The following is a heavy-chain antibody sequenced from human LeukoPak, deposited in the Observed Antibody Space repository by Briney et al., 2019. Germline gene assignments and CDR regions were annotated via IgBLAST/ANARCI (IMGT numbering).Heavy chain of an antibody. Sequence: PGGSLILSCSASGFSISSYWMSWVRQAPGKGLEWVANIKQDGSQIYYVDSVKGRFTVSRDNAKNSLYLQMNTLRAEDTAVYYCARLQERDARDYWGQGTLVTVSS. J-gene: IGHJ4*02. CDR2: IKQDGSQI. D-gene: IGHD4-11*01. V-gene: IGHV3-7*02. CDR3: ARLQERDARDY. CDR1: GFSISSYW.